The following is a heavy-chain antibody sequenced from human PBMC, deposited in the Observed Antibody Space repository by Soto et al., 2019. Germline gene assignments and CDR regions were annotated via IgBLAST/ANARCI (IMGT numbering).Heavy chain of an antibody. CDR1: GYTFTSYG. CDR3: ARGIWSTGGYYYYGMDV. D-gene: IGHD4-4*01. Sequence: ASVKVSCKASGYTFTSYGISWVRQAPGQGLEWMGWISAYNGNTNYAQKLQGRVTMTTDTSTSTAYMELRSLRSDDTAVYYCARGIWSTGGYYYYGMDVWGQGTTVTVSS. V-gene: IGHV1-18*01. CDR2: ISAYNGNT. J-gene: IGHJ6*02.